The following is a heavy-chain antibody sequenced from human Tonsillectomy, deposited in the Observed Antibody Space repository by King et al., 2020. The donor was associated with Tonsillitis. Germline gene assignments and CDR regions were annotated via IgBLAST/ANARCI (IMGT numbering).Heavy chain of an antibody. D-gene: IGHD3-10*01. CDR3: AKDYPFGSGMYYNFYGMDV. V-gene: IGHV3-43*01. J-gene: IGHJ6*02. CDR1: GFTFDDYT. CDR2: ISWDDGST. Sequence: QLVQSGGVVVQPGGSLRLSCAASGFTFDDYTVHWVRQAPGKGLEWVSLISWDDGSTYYADSVKGRFTISRDNSKNSLYLQMNSLRTEDTALYYCAKDYPFGSGMYYNFYGMDVWGQGTTGTVSS.